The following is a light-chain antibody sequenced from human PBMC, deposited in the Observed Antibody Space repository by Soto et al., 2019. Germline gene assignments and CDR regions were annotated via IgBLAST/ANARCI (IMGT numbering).Light chain of an antibody. V-gene: IGLV1-47*01. J-gene: IGLJ2*01. CDR1: SSNIGSNY. Sequence: QSVLTQPPSASGTPGQRVTISCSGSSSNIGSNYVYWYQQLPGPAPKLLIYRNNQRPSGVPDRFSGSKSGTSASLDIRGLRSEDEADYYCAAWDDSPHVVFGGGTKLTVL. CDR2: RNN. CDR3: AAWDDSPHVV.